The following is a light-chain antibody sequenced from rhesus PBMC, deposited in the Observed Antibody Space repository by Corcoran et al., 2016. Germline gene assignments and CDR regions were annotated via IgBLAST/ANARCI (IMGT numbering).Light chain of an antibody. V-gene: IGKV1-38*01. CDR1: QGISSY. J-gene: IGKJ2*01. CDR2: DES. CDR3: QQYSSSPYS. Sequence: DIQLTQSPSSLSASVGDRVTITCRASQGISSYLAWYQQKPGKAPKLLIYDESNLQSGVPSRFSGSGSGTEFTLTISSLQPEDFAVYYCQQYSSSPYSFGQGTKVEIK.